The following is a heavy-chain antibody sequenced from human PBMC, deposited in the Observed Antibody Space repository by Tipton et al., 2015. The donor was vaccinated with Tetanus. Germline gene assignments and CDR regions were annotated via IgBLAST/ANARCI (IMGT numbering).Heavy chain of an antibody. D-gene: IGHD1-1*01. J-gene: IGHJ4*02. V-gene: IGHV5-51*01. CDR2: IYPADSNT. CDR3: ARRRTTTALANFFDS. Sequence: QSGAEVKKPGESLQISCKGSGYNFTIYYIGWVRQMPGKGLEWMGIIYPADSNTIYSPSFQGQVTISAARSTNTAYLQWNSLQASDTATYYCARRRTTTALANFFDSWGQGTQVTVSS. CDR1: GYNFTIYY.